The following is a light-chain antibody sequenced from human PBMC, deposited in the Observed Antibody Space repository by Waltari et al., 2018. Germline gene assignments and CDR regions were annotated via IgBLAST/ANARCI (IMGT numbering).Light chain of an antibody. CDR2: DVS. CDR1: SSDVGDNHY. V-gene: IGLV2-14*01. CDR3: TIHPSSSTDG. Sequence: SALTQPASVSGSPGQAITISCTGNSSDVGDNHYSSWYQQFPGKSPPLIIYDVSNLPSGVSKRFSGARSCNTASLTIAGLQAGDEADYSCTIHPSSSTDGFGTGTKVSVL. J-gene: IGLJ1*01.